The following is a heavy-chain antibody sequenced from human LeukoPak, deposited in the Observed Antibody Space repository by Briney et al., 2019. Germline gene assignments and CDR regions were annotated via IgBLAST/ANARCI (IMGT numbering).Heavy chain of an antibody. CDR2: VYPSGSA. D-gene: IGHD3-22*01. CDR1: GGSISSYY. J-gene: IGHJ5*02. Sequence: SETLSLTCTVSGGSISSYYWGWIRQPAGKGLEWIGRVYPSGSADYNPSLKSRVTMSIDTSKNQFSLKLRSVTAADTAVYYCARDYTEQHNYARSGYYWKWFDPWGQGTLVTVSS. CDR3: ARDYTEQHNYARSGYYWKWFDP. V-gene: IGHV4-4*07.